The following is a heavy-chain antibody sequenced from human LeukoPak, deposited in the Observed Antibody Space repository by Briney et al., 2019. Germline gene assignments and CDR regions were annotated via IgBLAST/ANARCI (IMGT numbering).Heavy chain of an antibody. CDR1: GFTFSGSA. D-gene: IGHD3-10*01. Sequence: GGPLRLSCAASGFTFSGSAMHWVRQAPGKGLEGVGRIRSKANSYATAYAASVKGGFTISRNDSKNTAYLQKNSLKTEDTAVYYCTSLITMVRGETDYWGQGTLVTVSS. CDR2: IRSKANSYAT. CDR3: TSLITMVRGETDY. J-gene: IGHJ4*02. V-gene: IGHV3-73*01.